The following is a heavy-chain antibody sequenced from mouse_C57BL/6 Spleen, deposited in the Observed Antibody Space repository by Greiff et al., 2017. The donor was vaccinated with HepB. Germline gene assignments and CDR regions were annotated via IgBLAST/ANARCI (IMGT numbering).Heavy chain of an antibody. CDR2: INPGSGGT. CDR1: GYAFTNYL. Sequence: QVQLKQSGAELVRPGTSVKVSCKASGYAFTNYLIEWVKQRPGQGLEWIGVINPGSGGTKYNEKFKGKETLTADKSSSTAYMRLSSLTSEASAVYFCARRAAYWGQGTLVTVSA. CDR3: ARRAAY. V-gene: IGHV1-54*01. J-gene: IGHJ3*01.